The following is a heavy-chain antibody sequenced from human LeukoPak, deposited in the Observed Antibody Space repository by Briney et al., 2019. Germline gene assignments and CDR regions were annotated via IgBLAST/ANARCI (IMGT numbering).Heavy chain of an antibody. Sequence: SETLSLTCTVSGGSINYDYWSWIRQSPGKRLEWIGYIHYSGATNYSPSLNSRVTISVDTSKNQFSLKLSSATAADTAVYYCASRESRDGYSPIWGQGTMVTVSS. CDR2: IHYSGAT. D-gene: IGHD5-24*01. J-gene: IGHJ3*02. CDR1: GGSINYDY. CDR3: ASRESRDGYSPI. V-gene: IGHV4-59*08.